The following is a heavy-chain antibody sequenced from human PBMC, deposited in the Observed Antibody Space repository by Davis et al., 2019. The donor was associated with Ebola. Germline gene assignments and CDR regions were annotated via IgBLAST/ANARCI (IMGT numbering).Heavy chain of an antibody. D-gene: IGHD3-10*01. V-gene: IGHV4-39*01. J-gene: IGHJ6*02. CDR1: GGSISSSSYY. CDR2: IYYSGST. CDR3: ARHAGSIYGMDV. Sequence: SETLSLTCTVSGGSISSSSYYWGWIRQPPGKGLEWIGSIYYSGSTYCNPSLKSRVTISVDTSKNQFSLKLSSVTAADTAVYYCARHAGSIYGMDVWGQGTTVTVSS.